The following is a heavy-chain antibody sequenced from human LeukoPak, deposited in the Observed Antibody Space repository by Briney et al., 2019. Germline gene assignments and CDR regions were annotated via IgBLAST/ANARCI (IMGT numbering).Heavy chain of an antibody. V-gene: IGHV3-53*01. CDR2: IYSGGST. D-gene: IGHD5-18*01. Sequence: GGSLRLSCAASGFTVSSNYMSWVRQAAWKGLEWVSVIYSGGSTYYADSVKGRFTISRDNSKNTLYLQMNSLRAEDTAVYYCAREGNSPFDYWGKGTLVTVSS. CDR3: AREGNSPFDY. CDR1: GFTVSSNY. J-gene: IGHJ4*02.